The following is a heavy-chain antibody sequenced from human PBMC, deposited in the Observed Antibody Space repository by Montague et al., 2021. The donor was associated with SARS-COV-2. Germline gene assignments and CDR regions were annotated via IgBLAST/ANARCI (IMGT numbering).Heavy chain of an antibody. J-gene: IGHJ3*02. V-gene: IGHV4-34*01. CDR2: VDHTGRS. D-gene: IGHD1-26*01. Sequence: SETLSLTCGVSGDSFSDYDWALIRRPPGKGLEWLGEVDHTGRSNYNPSLKSRVTLSLDTSKNHFPLKLTSVTAADTAVYFCARGLVWGATTGFDIWGQGTMVTVSS. CDR3: ARGLVWGATTGFDI. CDR1: GDSFSDYD.